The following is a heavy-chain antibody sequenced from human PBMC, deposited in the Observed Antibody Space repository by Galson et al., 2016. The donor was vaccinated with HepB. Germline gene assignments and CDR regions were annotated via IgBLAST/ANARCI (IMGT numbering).Heavy chain of an antibody. Sequence: LRLSCAASGFTFSRCEMNWVRQAPGKGLEWVSYISSSGTTIYYADSVKGRFTISRDNAKNSLYLQMNSLRAEDTAVYYCAREPVRLDDLLTGPPKNPDYWGQGTLVTVSS. CDR1: GFTFSRCE. V-gene: IGHV3-48*03. D-gene: IGHD3-9*01. CDR2: ISSSGTTI. CDR3: AREPVRLDDLLTGPPKNPDY. J-gene: IGHJ4*02.